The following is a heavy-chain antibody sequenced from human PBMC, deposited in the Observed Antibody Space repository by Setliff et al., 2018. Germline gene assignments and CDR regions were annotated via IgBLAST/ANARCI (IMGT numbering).Heavy chain of an antibody. D-gene: IGHD2-21*01. CDR3: ARGGDYCGGECYIPPPDSY. Sequence: PGGSLRLSCAAAGFTFSSHWMHWVRQAPGKRLMWVSRINNDGSSTTYADSVRGRFTISRDISKNTLYLQMNGLRPEDTAVYYCARGGDYCGGECYIPPPDSYWGQGTLVTVSS. CDR1: GFTFSSHW. J-gene: IGHJ4*02. CDR2: INNDGSST. V-gene: IGHV3-74*01.